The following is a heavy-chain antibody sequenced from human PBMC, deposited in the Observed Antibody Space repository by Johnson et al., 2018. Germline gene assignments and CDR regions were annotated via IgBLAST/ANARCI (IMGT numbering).Heavy chain of an antibody. Sequence: EVQLVESGAEVKKPGESLKISCEGSGYSFANFWIAWVRQMPGKGLEWMGIIYPDDSDTRYRPSFQGQVTISVAKSISTAYLQWSSLKASDTAMYFCARPSGGAVVPSTEYFQRWGQGTLVTV. CDR1: GYSFANFW. D-gene: IGHD6-19*01. V-gene: IGHV5-51*03. CDR3: ARPSGGAVVPSTEYFQR. CDR2: IYPDDSDT. J-gene: IGHJ1*01.